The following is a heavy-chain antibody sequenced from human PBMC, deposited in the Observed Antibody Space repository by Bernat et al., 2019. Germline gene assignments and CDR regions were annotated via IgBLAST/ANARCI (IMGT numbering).Heavy chain of an antibody. Sequence: QVQLVESGGGVVQPGRSQRLSCAASGFTFSSYGMHWVRQAPGKGLEWVAVISYDGSNKYYADSVKGRFTISRDNSKNTLYLQMNSLRAEDTAVYYCAKQGWNDACGYWGQGTLVTVSS. J-gene: IGHJ4*02. V-gene: IGHV3-30*18. CDR1: GFTFSSYG. CDR2: ISYDGSNK. D-gene: IGHD1-1*01. CDR3: AKQGWNDACGY.